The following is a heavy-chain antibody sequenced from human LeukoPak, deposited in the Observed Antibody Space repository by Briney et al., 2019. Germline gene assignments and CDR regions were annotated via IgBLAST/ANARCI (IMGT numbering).Heavy chain of an antibody. Sequence: GASVKVSCKASGGTFISYAISWVRQAPGQGLEWMGGIIPIFGTANYAQKFQGRVTITADESTSTAYMELSSLGSEDTAVYYCAREVVVAATYNWFDPWGQGTLVTVSS. J-gene: IGHJ5*02. CDR3: AREVVVAATYNWFDP. V-gene: IGHV1-69*13. CDR2: IIPIFGTA. CDR1: GGTFISYA. D-gene: IGHD2-15*01.